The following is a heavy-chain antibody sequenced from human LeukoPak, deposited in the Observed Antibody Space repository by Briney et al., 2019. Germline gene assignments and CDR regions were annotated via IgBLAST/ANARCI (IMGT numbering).Heavy chain of an antibody. CDR1: GYSISSGYY. D-gene: IGHD5-18*01. CDR2: IYHSGST. Sequence: SETLSLTCTVSGYSISSGYYWGWIRQPPGKGLEWIGSIYHSGSTYYNPSLKSRVTISVDTSKNQFSLKLSSVTAADTAVYYCARRPVSKWIQEATNAFDIWGQGTMVTVSS. V-gene: IGHV4-38-2*02. J-gene: IGHJ3*02. CDR3: ARRPVSKWIQEATNAFDI.